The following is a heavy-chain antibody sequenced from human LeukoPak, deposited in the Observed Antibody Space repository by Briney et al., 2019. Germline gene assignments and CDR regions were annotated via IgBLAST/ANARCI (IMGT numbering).Heavy chain of an antibody. D-gene: IGHD6-19*01. CDR3: ARGALIAVAGGGRGYYYYMDV. V-gene: IGHV1-18*01. J-gene: IGHJ6*03. CDR1: GYTFTSYG. Sequence: ASVKVSCKASGYTFTSYGISWVRQAPGQGLEWMGWISAYNGNTNYAQKLQGRVTMTTDTSTSTAYMELRSLRSDDTAVYYCARGALIAVAGGGRGYYYYMDVWGKGTTVTVSS. CDR2: ISAYNGNT.